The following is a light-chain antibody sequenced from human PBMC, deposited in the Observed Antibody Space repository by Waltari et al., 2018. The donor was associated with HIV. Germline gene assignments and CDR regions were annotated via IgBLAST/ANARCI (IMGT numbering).Light chain of an antibody. CDR1: KLGDKY. CDR2: QDN. J-gene: IGLJ2*01. Sequence: SYELTQPPSVSVSPGQTASISCSGDKLGDKYACWYQQRPGPSPVLVIYQDNNRPSGIPERFSGSNSGNTATLTISGTQAMDEADYYCQAWDNSNVVFGGGTKLTVL. V-gene: IGLV3-1*01. CDR3: QAWDNSNVV.